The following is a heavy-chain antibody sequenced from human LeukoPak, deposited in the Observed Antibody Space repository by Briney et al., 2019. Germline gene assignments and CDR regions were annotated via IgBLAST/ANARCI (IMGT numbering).Heavy chain of an antibody. D-gene: IGHD4-23*01. Sequence: GGSLRLSCAASGFTFSNYWMHWVRQAQGKGLVLVSRINSDGSGTTYADSVRGRFTISRDNAKNTLYLQVNSLRAEDTAVYYCARTEGTVAYDSWGQGTLVTVSS. CDR3: ARTEGTVAYDS. J-gene: IGHJ5*01. CDR2: INSDGSGT. CDR1: GFTFSNYW. V-gene: IGHV3-74*01.